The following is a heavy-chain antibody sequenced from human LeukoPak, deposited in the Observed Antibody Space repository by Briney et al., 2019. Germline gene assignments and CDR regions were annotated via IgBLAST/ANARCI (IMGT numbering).Heavy chain of an antibody. Sequence: ASVKVSCKASGYTFTIYYMHWVRQAPGQGLEWMGIINPSGDSTNYAQKFQGRVTMTRDASTSTVYMELSSLRSEDTAIYYCARRYSGSYGGLDYWGQGTLVTVSS. CDR2: INPSGDST. CDR1: GYTFTIYY. J-gene: IGHJ4*02. D-gene: IGHD1-26*01. CDR3: ARRYSGSYGGLDY. V-gene: IGHV1-46*01.